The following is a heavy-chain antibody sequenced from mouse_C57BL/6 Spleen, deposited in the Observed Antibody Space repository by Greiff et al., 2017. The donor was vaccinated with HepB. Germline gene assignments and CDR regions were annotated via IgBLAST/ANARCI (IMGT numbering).Heavy chain of an antibody. CDR1: GYAFSSSW. CDR3: GRRGDYDWFAY. V-gene: IGHV1-82*01. CDR2: IYPGDGDT. D-gene: IGHD2-4*01. Sequence: VQLQQSGPELVKPGASVKISCKASGYAFSSSWMNWVKQRPGKGLEWIGRIYPGDGDTNYNGKFKGKATLTADKSSSTAYMQLSSLTSEDSAVYCCGRRGDYDWFAYWGQGTLVTVSA. J-gene: IGHJ3*01.